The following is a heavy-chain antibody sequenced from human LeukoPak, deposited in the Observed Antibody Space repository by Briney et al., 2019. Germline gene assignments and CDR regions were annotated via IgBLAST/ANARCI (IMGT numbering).Heavy chain of an antibody. CDR1: GFTFSSYA. CDR2: ISGSGGST. CDR3: AREITPMGAGFDAFDI. D-gene: IGHD3-16*01. V-gene: IGHV3-23*01. J-gene: IGHJ3*02. Sequence: GGSLRLSCAASGFTFSSYAMSWVRQAPGKGLEWVSAISGSGGSTYYADSVKGRFTIFRDNSKNTLYLQMNSLRAEDTAVYYCAREITPMGAGFDAFDIWGRGTMVTVSS.